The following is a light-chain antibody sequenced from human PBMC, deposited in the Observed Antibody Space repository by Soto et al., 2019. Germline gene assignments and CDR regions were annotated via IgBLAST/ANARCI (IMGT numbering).Light chain of an antibody. CDR1: QGITNY. Sequence: EIQMTQYPSAMSASVGDRVTITCRASQGITNYLAWFQQKPGKVPNRLISAASILQSGGPSRFSGIGSGTEFTLTIISLQPEDFATYYLLQYNSYPFTFGGGTKVAIK. CDR3: LQYNSYPFT. CDR2: AAS. V-gene: IGKV1-17*03. J-gene: IGKJ4*01.